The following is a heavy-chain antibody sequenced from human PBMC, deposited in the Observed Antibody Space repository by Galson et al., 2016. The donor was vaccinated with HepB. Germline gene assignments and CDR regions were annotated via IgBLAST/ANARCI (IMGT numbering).Heavy chain of an antibody. D-gene: IGHD5-18*01. V-gene: IGHV3-21*06. Sequence: SLRLSCAASGFTFSSFHMNWVRQAPGRGLEWVSSISSSSTYIEYADSVKARFTISRDNAKNSLYLQMNRLRAEDTAVYFCARDMAGYSYGFGFDYWGQGTLVTVSS. CDR3: ARDMAGYSYGFGFDY. CDR2: ISSSSTYI. J-gene: IGHJ4*02. CDR1: GFTFSSFH.